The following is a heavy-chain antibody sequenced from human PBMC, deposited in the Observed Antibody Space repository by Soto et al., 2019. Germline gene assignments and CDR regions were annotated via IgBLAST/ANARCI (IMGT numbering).Heavy chain of an antibody. CDR3: ARGAFPTWGSYPLDY. CDR2: IKQDGSEY. V-gene: IGHV3-7*04. Sequence: EVQLVESGGGLVQPGGSLRLSCAASGFTFSTYWMTWVRQAPGKGLEWVANIKQDGSEYYYVGSVKGRFTISRDNAKNSLYLQMNSLRAEDTAVHYCARGAFPTWGSYPLDYWGQGTLVTVSS. D-gene: IGHD3-16*02. J-gene: IGHJ4*02. CDR1: GFTFSTYW.